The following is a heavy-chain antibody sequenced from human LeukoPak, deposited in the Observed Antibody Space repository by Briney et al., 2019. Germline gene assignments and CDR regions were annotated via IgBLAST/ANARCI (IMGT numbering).Heavy chain of an antibody. J-gene: IGHJ5*02. CDR2: INPSGGST. Sequence: ASVKVSCKASGYTFTSYYMHWVRQAPGQGLEWMGIINPSGGSTSYAQKLQGRVTVTTDTSTSTAYMELRSLRSDDTAVYYCARLRRPGYSSGWALGGWFDPWGQGTLVTVSS. CDR1: GYTFTSYY. V-gene: IGHV1-46*01. D-gene: IGHD6-19*01. CDR3: ARLRRPGYSSGWALGGWFDP.